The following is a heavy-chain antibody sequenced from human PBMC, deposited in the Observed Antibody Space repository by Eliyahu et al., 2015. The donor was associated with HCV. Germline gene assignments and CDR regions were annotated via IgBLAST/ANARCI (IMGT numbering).Heavy chain of an antibody. D-gene: IGHD6-13*01. V-gene: IGHV4-39*01. Sequence: QLQLQESGPGLVKPSETLSLTCTVXGXSIXSXXYXWXWIRQPPGKGLEWIGGIYYSGSTYYNPSLKSRVTISVDTSKNQFSLKLSSVTAADTAVYYCARHWYSSSSVTWYYYYGMDVWGKGTTVTVSS. CDR3: ARHWYSSSSVTWYYYYGMDV. J-gene: IGHJ6*04. CDR2: IYYSGST. CDR1: GXSIXSXXYX.